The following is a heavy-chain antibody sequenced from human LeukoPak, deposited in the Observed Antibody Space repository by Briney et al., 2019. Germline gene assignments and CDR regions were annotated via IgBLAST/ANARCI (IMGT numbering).Heavy chain of an antibody. CDR2: IDPSDSYT. J-gene: IGHJ6*02. Sequence: GESLKISCKGSGYSFTSYRISWVRQMPGKGLEWMGRIDPSDSYTNYSPSFQGHVTISADKSISTAYLQWSSLKASDTAMYYCASTGSYYYYGMDVWGQGTTVTVSS. CDR3: ASTGSYYYYGMDV. V-gene: IGHV5-10-1*01. CDR1: GYSFTSYR. D-gene: IGHD2-15*01.